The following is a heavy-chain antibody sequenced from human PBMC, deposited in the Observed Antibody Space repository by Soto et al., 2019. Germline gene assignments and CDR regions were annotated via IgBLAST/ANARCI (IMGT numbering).Heavy chain of an antibody. CDR2: INPDNGNT. J-gene: IGHJ3*01. D-gene: IGHD2-8*02. V-gene: IGHV1-3*01. CDR3: ARDILSIGPRANDAFDV. CDR1: GFTFSDHL. Sequence: QVQIVQSGAEVRKPGASVNISCRASGFTFSDHLINWVRQVPGQSLEWMGWINPDNGNTKHSQTFQGRVTISRQSAASIVYVGASDLTSEDTAVFYCARDILSIGPRANDAFDVWGKGTMVTVSS.